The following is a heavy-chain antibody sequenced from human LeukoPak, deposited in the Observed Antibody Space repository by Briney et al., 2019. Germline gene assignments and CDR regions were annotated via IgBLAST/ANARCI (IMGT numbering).Heavy chain of an antibody. CDR1: GYTFTDFF. J-gene: IGHJ5*02. D-gene: IGHD6-19*01. CDR3: AREISISLREAGIVVTGPVFDP. Sequence: ASVTVSCKASGYTFTDFFIHWVRQAPGQGLEWMGWINPNTGTTNYAQKFQGRVTMTRDTSISTAYMELISLRYDDTAVYYCAREISISLREAGIVVTGPVFDPWGQGSLVTVSS. V-gene: IGHV1-2*02. CDR2: INPNTGTT.